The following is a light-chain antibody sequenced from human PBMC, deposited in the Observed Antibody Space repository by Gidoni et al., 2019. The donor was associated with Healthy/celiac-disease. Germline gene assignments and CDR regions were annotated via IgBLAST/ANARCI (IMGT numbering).Light chain of an antibody. CDR3: QQYDNLPLT. CDR2: DSS. CDR1: EDIANY. Sequence: DVQLTQSPSSLSATVGDRVTITCQASEDIANYLNWYQQKPGKAPNLLIYDSSNLETGVPSRFSGSGSGTDFTLTISSLQPEDFATYYCQQYDNLPLTFGQGTRVDMK. J-gene: IGKJ5*01. V-gene: IGKV1-33*01.